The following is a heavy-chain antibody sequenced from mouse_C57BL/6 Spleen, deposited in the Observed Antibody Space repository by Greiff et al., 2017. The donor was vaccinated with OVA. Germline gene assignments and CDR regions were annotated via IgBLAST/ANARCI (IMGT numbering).Heavy chain of an antibody. Sequence: VQLQQSGAELMKPGASVKLSCKATGYTFTGYWIEWVKQRPGHGLEWIGEILPGRGSTNYNEKFKGKATFTADTSSNTAYMQLSSLTTEDSAIYYCVRVNYGSPFDYWGQGTTLTVSS. V-gene: IGHV1-9*01. CDR1: GYTFTGYW. D-gene: IGHD1-1*01. CDR3: VRVNYGSPFDY. J-gene: IGHJ2*01. CDR2: ILPGRGST.